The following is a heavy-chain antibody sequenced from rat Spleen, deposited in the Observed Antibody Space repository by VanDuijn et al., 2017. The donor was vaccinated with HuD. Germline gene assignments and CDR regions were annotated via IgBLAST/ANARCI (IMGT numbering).Heavy chain of an antibody. D-gene: IGHD1-12*02. CDR1: GFPFNVYW. V-gene: IGHV5-31*01. CDR2: ITNTGDTT. J-gene: IGHJ2*01. CDR3: ARHHYDGTYYRYYFDY. Sequence: EVQLMESGGGLVQPGKSLKLSCVASGFPFNVYWMAWIRQAPGKGLEWVASITNTGDTTYYSDSVKVRFTISRYNAISTLYLQVSSLRSEDTATYYCARHHYDGTYYRYYFDYWGQGVMVTVSS.